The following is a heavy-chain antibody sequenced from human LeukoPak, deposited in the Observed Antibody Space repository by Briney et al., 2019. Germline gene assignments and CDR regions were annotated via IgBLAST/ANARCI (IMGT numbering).Heavy chain of an antibody. CDR1: GFTFSSFA. D-gene: IGHD2-21*01. V-gene: IGHV3-23*01. Sequence: GGSLRLSCAASGFTFSSFAMAGVHQAPGRGLEWVAVIGHGGYDIHYADSVKGRFTISRDNSKNILYLQMSSLRVDDTAVYYCAKYCGGDCFRNFDSWGQGALVTVS. J-gene: IGHJ4*02. CDR2: IGHGGYDI. CDR3: AKYCGGDCFRNFDS.